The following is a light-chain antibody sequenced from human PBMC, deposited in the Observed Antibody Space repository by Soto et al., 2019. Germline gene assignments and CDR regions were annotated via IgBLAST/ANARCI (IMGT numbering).Light chain of an antibody. Sequence: DIQMTQSPSSLSASVGDRVTITCQASQDISNYLNWYQQKPGKATKLLIYDASNLETGVPSRFSGSGSGTDFTFTISHLQAEDIATYYCQQYDNLPITFGQGTRMEIK. CDR2: DAS. J-gene: IGKJ5*01. V-gene: IGKV1-33*01. CDR3: QQYDNLPIT. CDR1: QDISNY.